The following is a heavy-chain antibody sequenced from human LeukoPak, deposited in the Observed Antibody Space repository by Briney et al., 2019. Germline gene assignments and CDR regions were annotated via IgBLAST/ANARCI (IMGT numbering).Heavy chain of an antibody. J-gene: IGHJ4*02. Sequence: PSETLSLTCTVSGGSISSYYWSWIRQPPGKGLEWIGYIYYSGSTNYNPSFKSRVTISVDTSKNQFSLKLSSVTAADTAVYYCARQGGYIAPLAFWGQGTLVTVSA. CDR2: IYYSGST. V-gene: IGHV4-59*08. CDR3: ARQGGYIAPLAF. D-gene: IGHD6-13*01. CDR1: GGSISSYY.